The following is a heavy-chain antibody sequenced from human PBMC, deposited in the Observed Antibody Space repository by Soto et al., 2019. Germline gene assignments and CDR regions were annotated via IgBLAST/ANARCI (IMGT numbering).Heavy chain of an antibody. CDR3: AKSYYSVSGNSDY. CDR1: GFTFSSYA. Sequence: PGGSMRLSCAASGFTFSSYAMGWVSKDPGKGLECISCISAGGGSSYYADSVKGRFTISRDSSKNTLYLQMNSLRAEDTAIYYCAKSYYSVSGNSDYWGQGALVTVSS. J-gene: IGHJ4*02. V-gene: IGHV3-23*01. D-gene: IGHD3-10*01. CDR2: ISAGGGSS.